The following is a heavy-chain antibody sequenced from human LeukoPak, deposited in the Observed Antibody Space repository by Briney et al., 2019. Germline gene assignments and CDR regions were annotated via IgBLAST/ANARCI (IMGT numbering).Heavy chain of an antibody. J-gene: IGHJ5*02. Sequence: ASVKVSCKASGSTFSSYGISWVRQAPGQGLEWMGWISAYNGNTNYAQKLQDRVTMTTDTSTSTAYMDLRSLRCDDRAVYYCARRIAAAGGLDLWGQGTLVSVS. CDR2: ISAYNGNT. V-gene: IGHV1-18*04. CDR1: GSTFSSYG. CDR3: ARRIAAAGGLDL. D-gene: IGHD6-13*01.